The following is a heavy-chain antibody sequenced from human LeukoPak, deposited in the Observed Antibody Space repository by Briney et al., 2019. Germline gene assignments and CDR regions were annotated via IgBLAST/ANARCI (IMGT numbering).Heavy chain of an antibody. CDR2: ISYDGSK. Sequence: GRSLRLSCAASGFTFSTYNMHWVRQAPGKGLEWVALISYDGSKYYADAVKGRFSISRDNSKNTLYLQMNSLRAEDTAVYYCARVRIGQQLDKYYYYAMDVWGQGTTVTVSS. V-gene: IGHV3-30*03. D-gene: IGHD6-13*01. CDR3: ARVRIGQQLDKYYYYAMDV. CDR1: GFTFSTYN. J-gene: IGHJ6*02.